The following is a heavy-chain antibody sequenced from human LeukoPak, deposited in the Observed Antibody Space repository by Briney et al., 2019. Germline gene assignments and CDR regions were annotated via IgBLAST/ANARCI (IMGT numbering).Heavy chain of an antibody. V-gene: IGHV3-21*01. CDR3: ASDIYDFWSGSNDAFDI. CDR1: GFTFSSYS. CDR2: ISSSSSYI. J-gene: IGHJ3*02. D-gene: IGHD3-3*01. Sequence: GGSLRLSCAASGFTFSSYSMNWVRQAPGKGLEWVSSISSSSSYIYYADSVKGRFTISRDNAKNSLYLQMNSLRAEDTAVYYCASDIYDFWSGSNDAFDIWGQGTMVTVSS.